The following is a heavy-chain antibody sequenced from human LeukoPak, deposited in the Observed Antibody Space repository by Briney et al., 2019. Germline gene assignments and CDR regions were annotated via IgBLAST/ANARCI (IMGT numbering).Heavy chain of an antibody. J-gene: IGHJ4*02. CDR3: ARGDYGDPYYFDY. Sequence: GGSLRLSCAASGFTFSSYSMNWVRQAPGKGLECVSYISSSGSTIYYADSVKGRFTISRDNAKNSLYLQMNSLRAEDTAVYYCARGDYGDPYYFDYWGQGTLVIVSS. CDR2: ISSSGSTI. D-gene: IGHD4-17*01. V-gene: IGHV3-48*04. CDR1: GFTFSSYS.